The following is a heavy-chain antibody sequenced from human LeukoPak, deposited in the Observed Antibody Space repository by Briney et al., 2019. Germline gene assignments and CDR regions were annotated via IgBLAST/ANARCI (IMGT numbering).Heavy chain of an antibody. J-gene: IGHJ5*02. D-gene: IGHD2-15*01. CDR1: GYTFTSYA. CDR2: INAGNGNT. CDR3: ARGKRMVALNRENWFDP. Sequence: ASVKVSCKASGYTFTSYAMHWVRQAPGQRLEWMGWINAGNGNTKYSQKFQGRVTITRDTSASTAYMELSSLRSEDTAVYYCARGKRMVALNRENWFDPWGQGTLVTVSS. V-gene: IGHV1-3*01.